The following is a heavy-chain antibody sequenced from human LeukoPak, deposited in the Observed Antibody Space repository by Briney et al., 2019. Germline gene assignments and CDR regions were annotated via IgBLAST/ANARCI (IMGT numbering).Heavy chain of an antibody. Sequence: GGSLRLSCAASGFTFSTYWMTWVRQAPGKGLEWVANIKQDGSEQYYVGSVKGRFTISRDDAKSSLYLQMNSLRAEDTAVYYCARFETVAVAPEEYWGQGALVTVSS. D-gene: IGHD6-19*01. CDR1: GFTFSTYW. CDR2: IKQDGSEQ. CDR3: ARFETVAVAPEEY. V-gene: IGHV3-7*04. J-gene: IGHJ4*02.